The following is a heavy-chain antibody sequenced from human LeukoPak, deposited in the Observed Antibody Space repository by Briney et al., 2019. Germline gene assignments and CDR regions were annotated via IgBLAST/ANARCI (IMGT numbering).Heavy chain of an antibody. D-gene: IGHD5-12*01. J-gene: IGHJ3*02. CDR3: TRSLPCRGYSPHDCGAFDI. CDR2: IGTAGDS. V-gene: IGHV3-13*01. Sequence: QPGGSQILSCAASGFSFSSFDMHWVRQATGKGLEWVSVIGTAGDSYYPGSVKGRFTISREIAKNSLYLQMNSLRAGDTAVYYCTRSLPCRGYSPHDCGAFDIWGEGTTVSPSS. CDR1: GFSFSSFD.